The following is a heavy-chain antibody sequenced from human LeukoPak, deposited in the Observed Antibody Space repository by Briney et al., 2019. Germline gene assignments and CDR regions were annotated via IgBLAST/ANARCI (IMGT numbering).Heavy chain of an antibody. V-gene: IGHV1-24*01. J-gene: IGHJ4*02. CDR3: ATRGAEYDSSGYYLGY. Sequence: EASVKVSCTVSGYTITELSMHWVRQAPGKGLEWMGGFDPEDGETIYAQKFQGRVTMTEDTSTDTAYMELSSLRSEDTAVYYCATRGAEYDSSGYYLGYWGQGTLVTVSS. D-gene: IGHD3-22*01. CDR2: FDPEDGET. CDR1: GYTITELS.